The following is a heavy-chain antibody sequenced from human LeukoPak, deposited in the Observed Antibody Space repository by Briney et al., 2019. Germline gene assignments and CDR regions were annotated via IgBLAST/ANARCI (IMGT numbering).Heavy chain of an antibody. J-gene: IGHJ4*02. Sequence: SETLSLTCTVSGGSISSSSYYWGWIRQPPGKGLEWIGSIYYSGNTYYNPSLKSRVTISVDTSKNQFSLKLSSVTAADTAVYYCARVFRGLYGGNSVADYWGQGTLVTVSS. CDR3: ARVFRGLYGGNSVADY. CDR1: GGSISSSSYY. D-gene: IGHD4-23*01. V-gene: IGHV4-39*07. CDR2: IYYSGNT.